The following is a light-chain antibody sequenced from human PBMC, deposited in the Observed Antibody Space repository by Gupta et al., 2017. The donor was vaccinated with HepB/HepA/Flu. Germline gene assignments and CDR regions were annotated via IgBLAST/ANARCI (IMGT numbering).Light chain of an antibody. Sequence: EIVIPQSPATLSVSPGERATLSCRASQSVSSNLAWYQQKPGQAPRLLIYGASTGATGIPARFSGRGSGTEFSLTISSLQSEDFAVYYCQQYNICPRSIFGRGTKLEIK. V-gene: IGKV3D-15*01. CDR2: GAS. CDR3: QQYNICPRSI. J-gene: IGKJ2*01. CDR1: QSVSSN.